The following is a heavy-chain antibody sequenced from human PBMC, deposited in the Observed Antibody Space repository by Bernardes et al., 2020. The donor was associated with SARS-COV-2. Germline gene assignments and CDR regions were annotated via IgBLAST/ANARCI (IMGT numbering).Heavy chain of an antibody. J-gene: IGHJ6*02. V-gene: IGHV1-24*01. CDR1: GYTLPDLS. CDR3: ATGVAVAGTPTHYYYYYGMDV. CDR2: FDPEDGET. Sequence: ASVKVSCKVSGYTLPDLSMHWVRQAPGKGLEWMGGFDPEDGETIYAQKFQGRVTMTEDTSTDTAYMELSSLRSEDTAVYYCATGVAVAGTPTHYYYYYGMDVWGQGTTVTVSS. D-gene: IGHD6-19*01.